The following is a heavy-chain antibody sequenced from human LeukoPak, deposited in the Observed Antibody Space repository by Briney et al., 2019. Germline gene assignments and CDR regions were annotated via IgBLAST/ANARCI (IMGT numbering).Heavy chain of an antibody. Sequence: ASVKVSCKASGYTFTSHYIHWVRHAPGQGLEWLGIINPSGGSTNYAQKFQGRVTVTRDTSTSTVYMELSSLRSEDTAVYYCAREGPYCSSTSCYGGFDYWGQGTLVTVSS. V-gene: IGHV1-46*01. CDR3: AREGPYCSSTSCYGGFDY. CDR1: GYTFTSHY. CDR2: INPSGGST. D-gene: IGHD2-2*01. J-gene: IGHJ4*02.